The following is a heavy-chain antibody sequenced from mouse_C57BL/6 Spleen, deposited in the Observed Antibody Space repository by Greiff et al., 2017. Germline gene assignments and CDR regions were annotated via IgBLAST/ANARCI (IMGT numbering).Heavy chain of an antibody. D-gene: IGHD1-1*01. Sequence: EVQLQQSGPELVKPGASVKISCKASGYTFTDYYMNWVKQSHGKSLEWIGDINPNNGGTSYNQKFKGKATLTVDKSSSTAYMELRSLTSEDSAVYYCARGFLYYYGSSYEYFDYWGQGTTLTVSS. CDR3: ARGFLYYYGSSYEYFDY. V-gene: IGHV1-26*01. CDR1: GYTFTDYY. J-gene: IGHJ2*01. CDR2: INPNNGGT.